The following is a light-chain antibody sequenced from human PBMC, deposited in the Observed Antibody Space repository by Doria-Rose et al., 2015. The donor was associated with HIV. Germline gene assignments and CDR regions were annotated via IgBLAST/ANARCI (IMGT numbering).Light chain of an antibody. J-gene: IGKJ1*01. CDR1: QSVSTD. V-gene: IGKV3-20*01. CDR2: DGS. CDR3: HQYGTSWT. Sequence: TQSPETLSVSPGESATLSCRASQSVSTDLAWYQQKPGQAPSLLIYDGSTRATGIPDRFSASGSGTDFTLTINRLEPEDFALYYCHQYGTSWTFGQGTKVEI.